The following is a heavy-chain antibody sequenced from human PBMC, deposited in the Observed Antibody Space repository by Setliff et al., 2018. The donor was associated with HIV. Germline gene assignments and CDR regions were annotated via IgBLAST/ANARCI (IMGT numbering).Heavy chain of an antibody. J-gene: IGHJ4*02. V-gene: IGHV4-31*02. CDR1: GGSIRSNGHYY. CDR3: ARQGAVTGHAFDS. CDR2: IYHSGST. Sequence: SETLSLTCTVSGGSIRSNGHYYWSWIRQLPGQGLEWVGYIYHSGSTNYNPSLKSRVTISVDTSKRQFSLNLTSVTAADTAVYYCARQGAVTGHAFDSWGPGALVTVSS. D-gene: IGHD6-19*01.